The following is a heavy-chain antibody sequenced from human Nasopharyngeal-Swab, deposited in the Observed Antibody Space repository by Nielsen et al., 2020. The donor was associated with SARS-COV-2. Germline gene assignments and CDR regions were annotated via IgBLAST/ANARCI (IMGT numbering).Heavy chain of an antibody. V-gene: IGHV3-20*04. D-gene: IGHD6-13*01. Sequence: GGSLRLSCAASGFSFDDYGMTWVRQAPGKGLEWVSSINWNGGSRFYADSVKGRFTISRGNAKNSLYLQMNSLRAEDTALYYCAKDIYAAGSSGMDVWGQGTTVTVSS. CDR1: GFSFDDYG. CDR3: AKDIYAAGSSGMDV. J-gene: IGHJ6*02. CDR2: INWNGGSR.